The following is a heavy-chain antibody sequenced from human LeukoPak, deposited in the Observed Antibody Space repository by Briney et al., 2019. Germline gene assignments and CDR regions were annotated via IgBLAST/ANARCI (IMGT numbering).Heavy chain of an antibody. V-gene: IGHV4-4*07. Sequence: SETLSLTCTVSGGSISSYYWSWIRQPAGKGLEWIGRIYTSGSTNYNPSLKSRVTISVDTSKNQFSLKLSSVTAADTAVYYCARDTYDFWTDDAFDIWGQGTMVTVSS. J-gene: IGHJ3*02. CDR2: IYTSGST. CDR3: ARDTYDFWTDDAFDI. D-gene: IGHD3-3*01. CDR1: GGSISSYY.